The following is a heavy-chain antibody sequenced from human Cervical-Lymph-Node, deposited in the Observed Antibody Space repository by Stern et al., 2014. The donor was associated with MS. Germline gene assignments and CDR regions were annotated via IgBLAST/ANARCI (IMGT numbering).Heavy chain of an antibody. D-gene: IGHD6-19*01. Sequence: VQLVESGAEVKKPGASVKVSCKASGYTFTSYAMHWVRQAPGQRLEWMGWINAGNGNTKYSQKFQGRVTITRDTSASSAYMELSSLRSEDTAVYYCARGGSGSSNRFMDVWGQGTTVTVSS. CDR1: GYTFTSYA. J-gene: IGHJ6*02. V-gene: IGHV1-3*01. CDR2: INAGNGNT. CDR3: ARGGSGSSNRFMDV.